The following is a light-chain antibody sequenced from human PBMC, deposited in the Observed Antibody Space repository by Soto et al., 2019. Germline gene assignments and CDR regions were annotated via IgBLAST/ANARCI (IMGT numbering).Light chain of an antibody. Sequence: EIVLTQSPGTLSLSPGEGTTLSCRASQSISSSYLAWYQQKPGQAPRLLIYGVSTRATGIPDRFSGSGSGTDFTLTISRLEPEDFAVYYCQQYGSSPRTFGQGTKLEIK. CDR2: GVS. CDR1: QSISSSY. V-gene: IGKV3-20*01. CDR3: QQYGSSPRT. J-gene: IGKJ2*01.